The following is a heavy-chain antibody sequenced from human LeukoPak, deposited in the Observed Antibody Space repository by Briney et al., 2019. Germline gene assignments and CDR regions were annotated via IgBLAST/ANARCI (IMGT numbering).Heavy chain of an antibody. J-gene: IGHJ5*02. D-gene: IGHD6-19*01. V-gene: IGHV5-51*01. CDR2: IYPDDSDT. CDR3: ARLIAVAGTWFDP. CDR1: GYSFTTYW. Sequence: GESLKISCKGSGYSFTTYWIGWVRQMPGKGLEWMGIIYPDDSDTRYSPSFQGQVTISADKSISTAYLQWSSLKASDTAMYYCARLIAVAGTWFDPWGQGTLVTVSS.